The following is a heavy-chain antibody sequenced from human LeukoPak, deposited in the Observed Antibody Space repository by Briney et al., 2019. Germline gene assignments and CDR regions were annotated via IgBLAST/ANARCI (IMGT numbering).Heavy chain of an antibody. CDR2: IIPIVGST. CDR3: ARHYGGLDDY. V-gene: IGHV1-69*04. J-gene: IGHJ4*02. D-gene: IGHD4-23*01. CDR1: GDTFSSYG. Sequence: ASVKVSCKTSGDTFSSYGISWVRQAPGQGLEWMGRIIPIVGSTNYAEKLQGRVTITADKSTSTVYMELSSLRSEDTAVYYCARHYGGLDDYWGQRTLIIVSS.